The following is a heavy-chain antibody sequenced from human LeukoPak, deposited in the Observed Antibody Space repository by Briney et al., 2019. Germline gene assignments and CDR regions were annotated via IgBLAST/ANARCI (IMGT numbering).Heavy chain of an antibody. D-gene: IGHD3-22*01. CDR2: IIPIFGTA. Sequence: SVKVSCKASGGTFSSYAISWVRQAPGQGLEWMGGIIPIFGTANYAQKFQGRVTITADESTSTAYMELSSLRSEDTAVYYCATSPYYYDSSGYYLPDYWGQGTLVTVSS. V-gene: IGHV1-69*13. J-gene: IGHJ4*02. CDR3: ATSPYYYDSSGYYLPDY. CDR1: GGTFSSYA.